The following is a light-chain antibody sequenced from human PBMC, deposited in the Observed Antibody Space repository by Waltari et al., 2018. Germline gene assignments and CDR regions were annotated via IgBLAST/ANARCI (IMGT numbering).Light chain of an antibody. Sequence: QSALTQPASVSGSPGQSITISCSGTDSDVGAYDFVSWYQQHPCKAPHLIIYEISNRHSGIPNRLAASKSGNSASLTISGLQAEDEADYYCSSYTTSSAPGVFGTGTRVTVL. V-gene: IGLV2-14*01. CDR3: SSYTTSSAPGV. J-gene: IGLJ1*01. CDR1: DSDVGAYDF. CDR2: EIS.